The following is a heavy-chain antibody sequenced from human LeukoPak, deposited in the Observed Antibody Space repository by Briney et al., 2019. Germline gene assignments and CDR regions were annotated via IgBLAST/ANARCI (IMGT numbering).Heavy chain of an antibody. CDR3: ARASHYYYYMDV. CDR2: ISGSGDST. CDR1: GFTLRSYV. J-gene: IGHJ6*03. V-gene: IGHV3-23*01. Sequence: GGSLRLSCVASGFTLRSYVMNWVRQTPGKGLEWVSSISGSGDSTFYADSVKGRFSISRDNSKNTLYLQMNSLRAEDTAVYYCARASHYYYYMDVWGKGTTVTVSS.